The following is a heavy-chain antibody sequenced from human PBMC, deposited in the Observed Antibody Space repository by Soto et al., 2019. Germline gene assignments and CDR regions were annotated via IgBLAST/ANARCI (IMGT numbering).Heavy chain of an antibody. Sequence: EVQLVESGGGLVQPGGSLRLSCAASGFTFSSYWMHWVRQAPGKGLVWVSRINSDGSSTSYADSVKGRFTISRDNAKNTLYLQMNSLRAEDTAVYYCARVWYSSSKTPKAGLGYYYYYGMDVWGQGTTVTVSS. CDR3: ARVWYSSSKTPKAGLGYYYYYGMDV. CDR1: GFTFSSYW. V-gene: IGHV3-74*01. CDR2: INSDGSST. J-gene: IGHJ6*02. D-gene: IGHD6-13*01.